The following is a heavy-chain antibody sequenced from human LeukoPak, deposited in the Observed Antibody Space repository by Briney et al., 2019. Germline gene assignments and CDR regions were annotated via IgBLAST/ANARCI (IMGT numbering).Heavy chain of an antibody. CDR3: ARSSGYSYGYLFDY. CDR2: IYYSGST. CDR1: GGSISSYY. J-gene: IGHJ4*02. D-gene: IGHD5-18*01. Sequence: PSETLSLTCTVSGGSISSYYWSWIRQPPGKGLEWIGYIYYSGSTNYNPSLKSRVTISVDTSKNQFSLKLSSVTAEDTAVYYCARSSGYSYGYLFDYWGQGTLVTVSS. V-gene: IGHV4-59*01.